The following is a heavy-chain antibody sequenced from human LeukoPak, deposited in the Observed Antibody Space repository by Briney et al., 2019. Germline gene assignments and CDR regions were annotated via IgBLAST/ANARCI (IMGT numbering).Heavy chain of an antibody. Sequence: GGPLRLSCAASGFTFSTFSMNWVRQAPGKGLEWVSSISSSSSSIYYADSVKGRFTISRDNSKNSVFLQMNSLRAEDTAVYYCAREGYIYGFDYWGQGTLVTVSS. V-gene: IGHV3-21*01. D-gene: IGHD5-18*01. CDR1: GFTFSTFS. CDR2: ISSSSSSI. J-gene: IGHJ4*02. CDR3: AREGYIYGFDY.